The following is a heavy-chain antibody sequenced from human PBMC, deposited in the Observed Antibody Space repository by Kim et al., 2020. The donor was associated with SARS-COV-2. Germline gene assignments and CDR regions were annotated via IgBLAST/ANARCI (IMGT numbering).Heavy chain of an antibody. D-gene: IGHD2-15*01. CDR1: GFTFDDYG. J-gene: IGHJ6*02. V-gene: IGHV3-20*04. CDR3: AREMAAGEDGYYYYRWDV. CDR2: ITWNGDTT. Sequence: GGSLRLSCAASGFTFDDYGMSWVRQVPGKGLEWVADITWNGDTTNYADSVKGRFTITRDNANNSLFLQANSLRGDATALYYFAREMAAGEDGYYYYRWDVWGRETKVTVSS.